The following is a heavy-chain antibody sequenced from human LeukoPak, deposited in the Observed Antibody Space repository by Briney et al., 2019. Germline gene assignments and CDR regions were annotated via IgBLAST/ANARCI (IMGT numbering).Heavy chain of an antibody. V-gene: IGHV1-18*01. CDR1: GYTFTNYG. D-gene: IGHD1-26*01. J-gene: IGHJ4*02. Sequence: ASVKVSCKTSGYTFTNYGVSWVRQAPGQGLEWMGWISAYDGNTNYAQKLQGRVTMTRDTSISTAYMELSRLRSDDTAVYYCARVAIRGSYFVGYWGQGTLVTVSS. CDR2: ISAYDGNT. CDR3: ARVAIRGSYFVGY.